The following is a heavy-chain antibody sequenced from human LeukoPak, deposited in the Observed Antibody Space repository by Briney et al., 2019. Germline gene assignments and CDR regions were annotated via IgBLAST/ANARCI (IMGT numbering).Heavy chain of an antibody. J-gene: IGHJ2*01. CDR3: ARYWGVQLWPHWYFDL. Sequence: PSETLSLTCTVSGGSISSYYWSWFRQTPGRGPEWIGYIYYSGSTKYNPSLKSRVTISVDRSKNQFSLKLNSVTAADTAVYYCARYWGVQLWPHWYFDLWGRGSLVTVPS. CDR1: GGSISSYY. D-gene: IGHD5-18*01. CDR2: IYYSGST. V-gene: IGHV4-59*01.